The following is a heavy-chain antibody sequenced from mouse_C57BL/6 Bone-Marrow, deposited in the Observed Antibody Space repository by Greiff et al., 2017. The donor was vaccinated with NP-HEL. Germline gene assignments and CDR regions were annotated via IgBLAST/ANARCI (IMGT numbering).Heavy chain of an antibody. CDR3: AREDYYGSSYYFYY. Sequence: QVQLQQPGAELVKPGASVQLSCKASGYTFTSYWMHWVKQRPGQGLEWIGMIPPNSGSTNYNEKFKSKATLTVDKSSSTAYMQLSSRTSEVSAVYYCAREDYYGSSYYFYYWGQGTTLTVSS. CDR1: GYTFTSYW. CDR2: IPPNSGST. V-gene: IGHV1-64*01. J-gene: IGHJ2*01. D-gene: IGHD1-1*01.